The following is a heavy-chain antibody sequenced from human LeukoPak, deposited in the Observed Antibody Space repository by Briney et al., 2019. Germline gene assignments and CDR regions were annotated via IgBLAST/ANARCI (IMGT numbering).Heavy chain of an antibody. D-gene: IGHD1-1*01. CDR2: IHYSGYT. J-gene: IGHJ6*03. CDR3: ARNRGTPPPSDYFNYRDA. CDR1: GVSISSGDYY. V-gene: IGHV4-30-4*01. Sequence: SETLSLTCTVSGVSISSGDYYWSWIRQPPGKGLEWIGHIHYSGYTYYNPSLNSRGSISLDTSKNQFSLKLSSVTAADTAVYYCARNRGTPPPSDYFNYRDAWGKGTTVTVSS.